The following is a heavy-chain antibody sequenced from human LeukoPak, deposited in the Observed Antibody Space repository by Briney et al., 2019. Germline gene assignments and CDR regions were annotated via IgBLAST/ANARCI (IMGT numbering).Heavy chain of an antibody. CDR2: IRSKAYGGTT. CDR3: TRRVYCSGGSCYDY. V-gene: IGHV3-49*04. D-gene: IGHD2-15*01. Sequence: PGGSLRLSCTASGFTFGDYAMSWVRQAPGKGLEWVGFIRSKAYGGTTEYAASVKGRFTISRDDSKSIAYLQMNSLRTEDTAVYYCTRRVYCSGGSCYDYRGQGTLVTVSS. J-gene: IGHJ4*02. CDR1: GFTFGDYA.